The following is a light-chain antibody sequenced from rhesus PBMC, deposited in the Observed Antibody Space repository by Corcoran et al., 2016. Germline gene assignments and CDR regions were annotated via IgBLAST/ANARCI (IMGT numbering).Light chain of an antibody. V-gene: IGKV1-22*01. CDR3: QQYSSRPFT. CDR2: KAS. Sequence: DIQMTQSPSSLSASVGDTVTITCRASQGISSWIAWYQQKPGKAPKLLIYKASSLQSGVPSRYSGRGSGTDFTLTISSLQSENFATYYCQQYSSRPFTFGPGTKLDIQ. CDR1: QGISSW. J-gene: IGKJ3*01.